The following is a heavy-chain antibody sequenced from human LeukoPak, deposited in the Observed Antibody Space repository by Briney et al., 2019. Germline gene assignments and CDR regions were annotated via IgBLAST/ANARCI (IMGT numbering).Heavy chain of an antibody. Sequence: QPGGSLRLSCAASGFTFSSYWMSWVRQAPGKGLEWVAVIPYDGSNEFYADSVKGRFTISRDNSKNTLYLQMNSLRAEDTAVYCCAKDGRDYYDSSGYYDYWGQGTLVTVSS. J-gene: IGHJ4*02. D-gene: IGHD3-22*01. CDR3: AKDGRDYYDSSGYYDY. CDR2: IPYDGSNE. V-gene: IGHV3-30*18. CDR1: GFTFSSYW.